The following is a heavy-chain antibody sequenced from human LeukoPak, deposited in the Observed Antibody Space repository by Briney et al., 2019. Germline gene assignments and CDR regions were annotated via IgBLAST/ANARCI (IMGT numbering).Heavy chain of an antibody. CDR1: GYTFTSYY. V-gene: IGHV1-46*01. J-gene: IGHJ6*02. CDR2: INPSGGST. D-gene: IGHD5-12*01. Sequence: EASVKVSCKASGYTFTSYYMHWVRQAPGQGLEWMGIINPSGGSTSYAQKFQGRVTMTRDTSTSTVYMELSSLRSEDTAVYYCARDPITSIVAPLYYYYGMDVWGQGTTVTVSS. CDR3: ARDPITSIVAPLYYYYGMDV.